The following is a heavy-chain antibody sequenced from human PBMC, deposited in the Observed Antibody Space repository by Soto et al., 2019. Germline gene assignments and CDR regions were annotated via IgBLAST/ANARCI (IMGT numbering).Heavy chain of an antibody. V-gene: IGHV3-23*01. J-gene: IGHJ4*02. CDR3: AKDYGSGSYSPSQFDY. Sequence: GGSLRLSCAASGFTFSSYAMSWVRQAPGKGLEWVSAISGSGGSTYYADSVKGRFTISRDNSKNTLYLQMNSLRAEDTAVYYCAKDYGSGSYSPSQFDYWGQGTLVTVSS. D-gene: IGHD3-10*01. CDR2: ISGSGGST. CDR1: GFTFSSYA.